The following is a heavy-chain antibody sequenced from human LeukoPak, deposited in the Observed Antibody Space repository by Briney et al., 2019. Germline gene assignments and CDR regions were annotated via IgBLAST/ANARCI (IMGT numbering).Heavy chain of an antibody. D-gene: IGHD3-22*01. CDR3: ARKVSGYGYYYYMDV. V-gene: IGHV1-2*02. J-gene: IGHJ6*03. CDR2: INPNSCGT. CDR1: GYTFTRYY. Sequence: ASVKVSCKASGYTFTRYYMHWVRQAPGQGLEWMGWINPNSCGTNYAQKLQGRATMTTDTSTSTAYMELRSLRSDDTAVYYCARKVSGYGYYYYMDVWGKGTTVTISS.